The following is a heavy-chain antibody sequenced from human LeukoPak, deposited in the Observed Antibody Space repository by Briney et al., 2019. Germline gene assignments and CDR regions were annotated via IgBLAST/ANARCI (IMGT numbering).Heavy chain of an antibody. J-gene: IGHJ4*02. Sequence: SETLSLTCAVYGGSFSGYYWSWIRQPPGKGLEWIGEINHSGSTNYNPSLKSRVTISVDTSKNQFSLKLSSATAADTAVYYCARGAWIQLWYGRSFDYWGQGTLVTVSS. CDR2: INHSGST. D-gene: IGHD5-18*01. V-gene: IGHV4-34*01. CDR3: ARGAWIQLWYGRSFDY. CDR1: GGSFSGYY.